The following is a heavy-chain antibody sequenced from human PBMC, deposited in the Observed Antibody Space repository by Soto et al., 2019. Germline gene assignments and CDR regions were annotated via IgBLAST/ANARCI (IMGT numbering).Heavy chain of an antibody. CDR3: ARSKRITIFGVVPFRRSCMDV. V-gene: IGHV1-46*01. CDR2: LNPSGGST. J-gene: IGHJ6*02. D-gene: IGHD3-3*01. CDR1: GYTFTSYY. Sequence: ASVKVSCKASGYTFTSYYMPWVRPAPLQGLEWMVILNPSGGSTSYAQKFQGRVTMTRDTSTSTVYMELSSLRSEDTAVYYCARSKRITIFGVVPFRRSCMDVLGQGTTVTVSS.